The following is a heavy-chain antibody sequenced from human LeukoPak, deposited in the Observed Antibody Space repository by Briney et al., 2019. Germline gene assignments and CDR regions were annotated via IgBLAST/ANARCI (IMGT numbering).Heavy chain of an antibody. V-gene: IGHV1-18*01. D-gene: IGHD6-13*01. CDR2: ISAYNGNT. Sequence: ASVKVSCKASGYTFTTYGITWVRQAPGHGLEWMGWISAYNGNTNYAPKLQGRVTMTTDTSTSTACMELSSLRFDDTPVYYCARGATAGRFSLRPTGAYYMDVWGKGTTVTVSS. J-gene: IGHJ6*03. CDR3: ARGATAGRFSLRPTGAYYMDV. CDR1: GYTFTTYG.